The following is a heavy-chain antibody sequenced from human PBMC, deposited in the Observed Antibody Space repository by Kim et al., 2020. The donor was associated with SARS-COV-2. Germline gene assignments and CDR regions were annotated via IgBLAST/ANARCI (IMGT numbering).Heavy chain of an antibody. V-gene: IGHV7-4-1*02. Sequence: ASVRVSCKASGYTFSDYAMNWVRQAPGQGLEWMGWINTNTGNPTYAQGFTGRFVFSLDTSVSTAFLQISSLKAEDTAVYYCTRYCSTTSCYSGAFDFWGQGTLVTVSS. J-gene: IGHJ4*02. CDR2: INTNTGNP. CDR1: GYTFSDYA. CDR3: TRYCSTTSCYSGAFDF. D-gene: IGHD2-2*02.